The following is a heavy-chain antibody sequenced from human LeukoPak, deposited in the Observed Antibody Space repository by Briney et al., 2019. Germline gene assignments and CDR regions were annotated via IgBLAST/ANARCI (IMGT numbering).Heavy chain of an antibody. D-gene: IGHD3-10*01. CDR1: GFTFSSYG. V-gene: IGHV3-33*01. Sequence: GRSLRLSCAASGFTFSSYGMHWVRQAPGKGLEWVAVIWYDGSNKYYADSVKGRFTISRDNSKNTLYLQMNSLRAEDTAVYYCAREAHYYGSGRPFDYWGQGTLVTVSS. CDR3: AREAHYYGSGRPFDY. J-gene: IGHJ4*02. CDR2: IWYDGSNK.